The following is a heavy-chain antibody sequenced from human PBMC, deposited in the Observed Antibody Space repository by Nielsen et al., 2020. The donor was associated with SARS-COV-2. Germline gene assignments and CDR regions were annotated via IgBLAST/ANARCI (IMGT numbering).Heavy chain of an antibody. CDR2: INAGNGIT. V-gene: IGHV1-3*01. CDR3: ANSTSSSSLRWFDP. J-gene: IGHJ5*02. Sequence: WVRQAPGQRLEWMGWINAGNGITKYSQKFQGRVTITRDTSASTAYMELSSLRSEDTAVYYCANSTSSSSLRWFDPWGQGTLVTVSS. D-gene: IGHD6-13*01.